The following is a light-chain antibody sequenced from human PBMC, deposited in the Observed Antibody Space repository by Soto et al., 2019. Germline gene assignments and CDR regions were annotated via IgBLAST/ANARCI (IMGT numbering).Light chain of an antibody. CDR3: QVWDDNSDNHV. CDR1: NMGGKS. J-gene: IGLJ1*01. CDR2: DDS. Sequence: SYALTQPSSVSVALGQTARISCGGNNMGGKSVHWYQQKPGQAPVVVVYDDSDRPSGIPERFSGSNSGNTATLTISRVEAGDEADYHCQVWDDNSDNHVFGTGTKVTVL. V-gene: IGLV3-21*02.